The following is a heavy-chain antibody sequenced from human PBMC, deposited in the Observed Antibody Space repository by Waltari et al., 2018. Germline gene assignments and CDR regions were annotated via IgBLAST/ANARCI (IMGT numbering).Heavy chain of an antibody. CDR3: ASRRGYSSSWIDY. Sequence: QLQLQESGPGLVKPSETLSLTCTVSGGSISSSSYYWGWIRQPPGKGLEWIGSIYYSGSTYYNPSLKSRVTISVDTSKNQFSLKLSSVTAADTAVYYCASRRGYSSSWIDYWGQGTLVTVSS. CDR2: IYYSGST. CDR1: GGSISSSSYY. V-gene: IGHV4-39*01. D-gene: IGHD6-13*01. J-gene: IGHJ4*02.